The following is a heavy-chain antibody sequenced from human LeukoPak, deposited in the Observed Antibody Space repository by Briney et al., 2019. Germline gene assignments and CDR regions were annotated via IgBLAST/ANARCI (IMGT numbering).Heavy chain of an antibody. D-gene: IGHD6-13*01. Sequence: GGSLRLSCAASRFTFSSYAMSWVRQAPGKGLEWVSAIRGSGDSTYYADSVKGRFTISRDNSKNTLYLQMNSLRVEDTAVYYCAKRFRGSSGLYYFDYWGQGTLVTVSS. CDR1: RFTFSSYA. V-gene: IGHV3-23*01. CDR3: AKRFRGSSGLYYFDY. CDR2: IRGSGDST. J-gene: IGHJ4*02.